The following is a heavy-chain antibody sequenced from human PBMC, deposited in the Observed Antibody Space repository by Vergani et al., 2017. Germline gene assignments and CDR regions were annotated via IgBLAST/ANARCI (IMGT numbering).Heavy chain of an antibody. CDR1: GDSVTSGGYS. CDR2: IYIGGRT. Sequence: QVHLQESGPGLVKPSQTLSLTCTVSGDSVTSGGYSLSWIRQPAGKGLEWIGRIYIGGRTNYNPSLKSRVTVSVDTSKNQFSLKLSSVTAADTAVYFCARVMYRDEASTGYRLEGMDIWGQGTTVTISS. J-gene: IGHJ6*02. V-gene: IGHV4-61*02. D-gene: IGHD3-9*01. CDR3: ARVMYRDEASTGYRLEGMDI.